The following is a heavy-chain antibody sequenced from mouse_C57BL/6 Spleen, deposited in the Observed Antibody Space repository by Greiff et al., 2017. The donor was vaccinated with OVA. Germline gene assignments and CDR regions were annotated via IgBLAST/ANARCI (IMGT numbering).Heavy chain of an antibody. CDR3: AREDGYPYYFDY. CDR1: GYAFSSSW. CDR2: IYPGDGDT. J-gene: IGHJ2*01. V-gene: IGHV1-82*01. D-gene: IGHD2-3*01. Sequence: VKLVESGPELVKPGASVKISCKASGYAFSSSWMNWVKQRPGKGLEWIGRIYPGDGDTNYNGKFKGKATLTADKSSSTAYMQLSSLTSEDSAVYFCAREDGYPYYFDYWGQGTTLTVSS.